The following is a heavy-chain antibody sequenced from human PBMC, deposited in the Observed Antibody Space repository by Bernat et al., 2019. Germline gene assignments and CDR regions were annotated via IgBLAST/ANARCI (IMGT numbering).Heavy chain of an antibody. CDR1: GGSISSSDYL. CDR3: ARRVTYGSTFDY. D-gene: IGHD3-10*01. CDR2: IHYSGST. V-gene: IGHV4-39*02. Sequence: HLQLQESGPGLMKPSETLSLTCTVSGGSISSSDYLWGWLRQPPGKGLEWIGNIHYSGSTHYDPSRQSRVTISVDTSKNHFSLKMTSVTAADTAVYYCARRVTYGSTFDYWGQGTLVTVSS. J-gene: IGHJ4*02.